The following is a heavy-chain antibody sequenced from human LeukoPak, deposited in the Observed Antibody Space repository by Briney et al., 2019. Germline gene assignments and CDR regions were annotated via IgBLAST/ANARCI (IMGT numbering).Heavy chain of an antibody. V-gene: IGHV4-34*01. Sequence: SETLSLTCAVYGGSFSGYYWRWIGQPPGKGLEWVGEINHSGSTNYNPSLKRRVTISVDTSKNQFSLKLSSVTAADTAVYYCARAAPLGYCSSTNCNGVDYWGQGTLVTVTS. CDR2: INHSGST. D-gene: IGHD2-2*01. CDR1: GGSFSGYY. J-gene: IGHJ4*02. CDR3: ARAAPLGYCSSTNCNGVDY.